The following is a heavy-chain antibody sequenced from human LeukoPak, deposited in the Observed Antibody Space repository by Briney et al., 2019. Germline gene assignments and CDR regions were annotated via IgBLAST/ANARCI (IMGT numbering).Heavy chain of an antibody. CDR3: ARYSGSYYYPPAWDL. V-gene: IGHV3-23*01. J-gene: IGHJ4*02. Sequence: GGSLRLSCAASGFSFSNSAMSWVRQAPGKGLEWVSTISPSSTNTHYADSVKGRFTISRDNSKNTLYLQMDSLRADDTAVYYCARYSGSYYYPPAWDLWGQGTLVTVSS. CDR2: ISPSSTNT. CDR1: GFSFSNSA. D-gene: IGHD1-26*01.